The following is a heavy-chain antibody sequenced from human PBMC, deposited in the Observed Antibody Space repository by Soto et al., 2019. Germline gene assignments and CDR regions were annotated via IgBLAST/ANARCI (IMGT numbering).Heavy chain of an antibody. CDR3: AYGGSCDY. D-gene: IGHD1-26*01. Sequence: EVQLVESGGGLVQPGGYLRLSCAASGFSFHTYEMNWVRQAPGKGLEWVSYISSSGSTIYYADSVKGRFTVSRDNGKNSLYLQMNRLRAEDTAVYYCAYGGSCDYWGQGTQVTVSS. CDR2: ISSSGSTI. CDR1: GFSFHTYE. V-gene: IGHV3-48*03. J-gene: IGHJ4*02.